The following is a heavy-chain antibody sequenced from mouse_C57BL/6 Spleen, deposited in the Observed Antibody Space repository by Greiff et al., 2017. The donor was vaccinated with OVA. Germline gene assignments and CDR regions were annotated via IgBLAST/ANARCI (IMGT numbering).Heavy chain of an antibody. J-gene: IGHJ2*01. CDR3: ARGVPSTMVTTLDY. CDR2: IDPEDGET. V-gene: IGHV14-2*01. CDR1: GFNIKDYY. Sequence: VQLQQSGAELVKPGASVKLSCTASGFNIKDYYMHWVKQRTEQGLEWIGRIDPEDGETKYAQKFQGKATITAATSSKHAYLQLSSLTSEDTAVYYCARGVPSTMVTTLDYWGQGTTLTVSS. D-gene: IGHD2-1*01.